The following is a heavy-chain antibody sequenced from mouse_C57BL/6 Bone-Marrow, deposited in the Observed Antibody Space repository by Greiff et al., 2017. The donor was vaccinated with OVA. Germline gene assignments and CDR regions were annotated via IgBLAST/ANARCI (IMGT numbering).Heavy chain of an antibody. V-gene: IGHV1-72*01. J-gene: IGHJ2*01. Sequence: QVQLQQPGAELVKPGASVKLSCKASGYTFTSYWMHWVKQRPGRGLGWIGRIDPNSGGTKYNEKFKSKATLTVDKPSSTAYMQLSSLTSEDSAVYYCARPSSYYFDYWGQGTTLTVSS. CDR1: GYTFTSYW. CDR2: IDPNSGGT. CDR3: ARPSSYYFDY.